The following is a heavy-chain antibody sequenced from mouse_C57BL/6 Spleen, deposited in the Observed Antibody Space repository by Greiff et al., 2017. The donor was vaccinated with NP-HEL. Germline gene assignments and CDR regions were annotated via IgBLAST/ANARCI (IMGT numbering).Heavy chain of an antibody. CDR3: ARPGDYYGSSYRYFDG. J-gene: IGHJ1*03. V-gene: IGHV1-53*01. Sequence: VQLQQPGTELVKPGASVKLSCKASGYTFTSYWMHWVKQRPGQGLEWIGNINPSNGGTNYNEKFKSKATLTADKSSSTAYMQLSSLTSEDSAVYYCARPGDYYGSSYRYFDGWGTGTTVTVSS. D-gene: IGHD1-1*01. CDR1: GYTFTSYW. CDR2: INPSNGGT.